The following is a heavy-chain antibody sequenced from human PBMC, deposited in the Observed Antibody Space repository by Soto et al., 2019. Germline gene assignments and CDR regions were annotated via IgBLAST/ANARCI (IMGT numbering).Heavy chain of an antibody. J-gene: IGHJ4*02. D-gene: IGHD2-15*01. Sequence: TGGSLRLSCAASGFTFISYAMSWVRQAPGKGLEWVSAISGSGGSTYYADSVKGRFTISRDNSKNTLYLQMNSLRAEDTAVYYCAKENQGYCSGGSCYFDYWGQGTLLTVSS. CDR3: AKENQGYCSGGSCYFDY. V-gene: IGHV3-23*01. CDR1: GFTFISYA. CDR2: ISGSGGST.